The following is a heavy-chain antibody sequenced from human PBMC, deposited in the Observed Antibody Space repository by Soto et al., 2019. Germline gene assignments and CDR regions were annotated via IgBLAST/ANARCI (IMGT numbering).Heavy chain of an antibody. CDR1: GGSISNNNW. CDR3: ARFLPGFVGENEAFDF. V-gene: IGHV4-4*02. D-gene: IGHD3-3*01. J-gene: IGHJ4*01. CDR2: IYHSGNT. Sequence: QVQLQESGPGLVKPSGTLSLTCTVSGGSISNNNWWSWVRQTPEKGLEWIGQIYHSGNTNYNPSLKSRVSMSVDKSKNQFSLKMNSATAADTAVYYCARFLPGFVGENEAFDFWGHGTLVTASS.